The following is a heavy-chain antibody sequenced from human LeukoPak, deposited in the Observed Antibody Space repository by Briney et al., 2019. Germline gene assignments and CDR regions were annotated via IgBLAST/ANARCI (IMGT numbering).Heavy chain of an antibody. D-gene: IGHD3-9*01. CDR2: ISYDGSNK. CDR1: GFTFSSYG. Sequence: PGGSLRLSCAASGFTFSSYGMHWVRQAPGKGLEWVAVISYDGSNKYYADSVKGRFTISRDNSKNTLYLRMNSLRAEDTAVYYCAKSAHYDILTGVDYWGQGTLVTVSS. CDR3: AKSAHYDILTGVDY. J-gene: IGHJ4*02. V-gene: IGHV3-30*18.